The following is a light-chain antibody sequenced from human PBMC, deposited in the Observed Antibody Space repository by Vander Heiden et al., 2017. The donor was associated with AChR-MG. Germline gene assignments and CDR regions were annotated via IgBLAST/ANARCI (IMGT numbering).Light chain of an antibody. CDR1: SSNIGAGYA. CDR2: GNR. V-gene: IGLV1-40*01. Sequence: QSVLTQPPSVSGAPGQRVTISCTGSSSNIGAGYAVHWYQQLPGTAPKLLIYGNRNRHSGVPDRFSGSKSGTSASLAITGLQAEDEADYYCQSYDSSLSIGFGGGTKLTVL. CDR3: QSYDSSLSIG. J-gene: IGLJ2*01.